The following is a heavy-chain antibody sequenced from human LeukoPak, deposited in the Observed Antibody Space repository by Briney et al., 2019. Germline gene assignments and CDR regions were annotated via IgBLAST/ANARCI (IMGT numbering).Heavy chain of an antibody. CDR1: GFTVSSNY. CDR3: ARDLLTTVTTNHTYYYYYYMDV. Sequence: GGSLRLSCAASGFTVSSNYMSWVRQAPWKGLEWVSVIYSGGSTYYADSVKGRFTISRDNSKNTLYLQMNSLRAEDTAVYYCARDLLTTVTTNHTYYYYYYMDVWGKGTTVTISS. V-gene: IGHV3-66*01. D-gene: IGHD4-17*01. CDR2: IYSGGST. J-gene: IGHJ6*03.